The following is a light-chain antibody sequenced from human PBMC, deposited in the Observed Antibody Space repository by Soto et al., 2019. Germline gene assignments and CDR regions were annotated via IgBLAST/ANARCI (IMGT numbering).Light chain of an antibody. V-gene: IGKV1-13*01. CDR1: QGIGSA. CDR3: RLFNTSPQS. Sequence: AIQLTQSPSSLSASIGDIVTITCRSRQGIGSALACYQQAPGKPPTLLIVDASTLENGVPSRFSGGGYGTDFTLTISSLQPEEFATYYCRLFNTSPQSFGGGTKVEIK. J-gene: IGKJ4*01. CDR2: DAS.